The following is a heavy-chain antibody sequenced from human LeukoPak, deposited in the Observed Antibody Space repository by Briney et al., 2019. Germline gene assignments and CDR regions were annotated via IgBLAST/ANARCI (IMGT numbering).Heavy chain of an antibody. CDR3: ARDRGRTLWFGELWG. CDR2: INHSGNT. D-gene: IGHD3-10*01. J-gene: IGHJ4*02. Sequence: SETLSLTCAVSGGSISRSNWWSWVRQPPGKGLEWIGEINHSGNTNYNPSLKSRVTISVDTSKNQFSLKLSSVTAADTAVYYCARDRGRTLWFGELWGWGQGTLVTVSS. V-gene: IGHV4-4*02. CDR1: GGSISRSNW.